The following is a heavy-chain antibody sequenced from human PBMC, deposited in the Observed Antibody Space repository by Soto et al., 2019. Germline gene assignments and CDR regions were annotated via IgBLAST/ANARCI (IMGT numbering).Heavy chain of an antibody. V-gene: IGHV1-2*04. CDR3: VRVTTVTETAFDI. CDR1: GYTFIGYY. D-gene: IGHD4-17*01. CDR2: INPNSGGT. J-gene: IGHJ3*02. Sequence: ASVKVSCKASGYTFIGYYMHWVRQAPGQGLEWMGWINPNSGGTNYAQKFQGWVTMTRDTSISTAYMELSRLRSDDTAVYYCVRVTTVTETAFDIWGQGTMVTVS.